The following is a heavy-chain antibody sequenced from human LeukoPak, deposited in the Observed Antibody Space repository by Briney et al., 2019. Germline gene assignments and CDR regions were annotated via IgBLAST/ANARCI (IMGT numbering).Heavy chain of an antibody. J-gene: IGHJ4*02. V-gene: IGHV3-23*01. CDR1: GFIFRNYY. Sequence: PGGSLRLSCVASGFIFRNYYMSWVRQAPGKGLEWISAINGSGTTTYYADSVKGRFTISRDNSKNTLYLQMNSLRAEDTAVYYCARGGTMIVVGEWGQGTLVTVSS. D-gene: IGHD3-22*01. CDR2: INGSGTTT. CDR3: ARGGTMIVVGE.